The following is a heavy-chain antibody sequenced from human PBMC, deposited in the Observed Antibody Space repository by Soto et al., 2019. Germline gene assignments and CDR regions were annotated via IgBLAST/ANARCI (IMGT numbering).Heavy chain of an antibody. Sequence: DVQLVESGGGLVQPGRSLRLSCAASGFTFDDYAMHWVRQAPGKGLEWVSGISWNSGSIGYADSVKGRFTISRDNAKNSLYLQMNSLRAEDTALYYCAKDRDGMDVWGQGTTVTVSS. CDR2: ISWNSGSI. CDR1: GFTFDDYA. J-gene: IGHJ6*02. V-gene: IGHV3-9*01. CDR3: AKDRDGMDV.